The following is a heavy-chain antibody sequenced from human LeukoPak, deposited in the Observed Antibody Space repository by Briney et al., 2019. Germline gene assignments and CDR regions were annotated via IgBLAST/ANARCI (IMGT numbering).Heavy chain of an antibody. J-gene: IGHJ3*02. CDR3: ARSRRSPYYYDSSGYRDAFDI. CDR2: VFPGDSDT. CDR1: GYNFTSYW. V-gene: IGHV5-51*01. Sequence: GESLKISCKGSGYNFTSYWIGWVRQMPGKGLEWMGVVFPGDSDTSYSPSFQGQVTISVDKSISTAYLKWSSLKASDTAMYYCARSRRSPYYYDSSGYRDAFDIWGQGTKVTVSS. D-gene: IGHD3-22*01.